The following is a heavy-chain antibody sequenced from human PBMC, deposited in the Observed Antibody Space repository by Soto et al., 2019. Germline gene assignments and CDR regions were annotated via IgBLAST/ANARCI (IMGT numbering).Heavy chain of an antibody. Sequence: EVQLLESGGGLVQPGGSLRLSCAAPGFTFSNYAMNWVRQAPGKGLEWVSVISGSGGSTYYADSVKGRFTISRDNSKNTLYRQMNSLRGEDTAVYYCARRSSGWYFDYWGQGTLVTGSS. D-gene: IGHD6-19*01. CDR3: ARRSSGWYFDY. V-gene: IGHV3-23*01. CDR2: ISGSGGST. CDR1: GFTFSNYA. J-gene: IGHJ4*02.